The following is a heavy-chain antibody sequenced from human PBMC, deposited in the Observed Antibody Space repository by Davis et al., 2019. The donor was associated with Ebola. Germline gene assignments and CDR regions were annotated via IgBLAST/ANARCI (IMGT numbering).Heavy chain of an antibody. CDR3: ARVVERTLGGYYYYMDV. D-gene: IGHD3-10*01. J-gene: IGHJ6*03. CDR1: GGSISSSSYY. Sequence: PSETLSLTCTVSGGSISSSSYYWGWIRQPPGKGLEWIGSIYYSGSTYYNPSLKSRVTISVDTSKNQFSLKLSSVTAADTAVYYCARVVERTLGGYYYYMDVWGKGTTVTVSS. CDR2: IYYSGST. V-gene: IGHV4-39*01.